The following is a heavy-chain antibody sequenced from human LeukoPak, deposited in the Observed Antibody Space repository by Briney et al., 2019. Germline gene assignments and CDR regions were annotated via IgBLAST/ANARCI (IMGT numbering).Heavy chain of an antibody. CDR3: AREVRGYSYRFDY. Sequence: GASVKVSCRGSGYSFTSYGISWVRQAPGQGLEWMGWISAYNGNTNYAQKLQGRVTMTTDTSTSTAYMGLRSLRSDDTAVYYCAREVRGYSYRFDYWGQGTLVTVSS. CDR1: GYSFTSYG. J-gene: IGHJ4*02. CDR2: ISAYNGNT. V-gene: IGHV1-18*04. D-gene: IGHD5-18*01.